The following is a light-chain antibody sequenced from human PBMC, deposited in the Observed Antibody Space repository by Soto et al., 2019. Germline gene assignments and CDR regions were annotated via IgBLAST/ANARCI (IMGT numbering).Light chain of an antibody. CDR1: QGISNY. Sequence: DIQMTQSPSSLSASVGDRVTITCRASQGISNYLAGYQRKPGKVPDLLISSASTLQSGAPSRFSGSGSGTDFTPTISSLQPEDVATYFCQKYNIAPSWTFGHGTKVEIK. V-gene: IGKV1-27*01. CDR3: QKYNIAPSWT. J-gene: IGKJ1*01. CDR2: SAS.